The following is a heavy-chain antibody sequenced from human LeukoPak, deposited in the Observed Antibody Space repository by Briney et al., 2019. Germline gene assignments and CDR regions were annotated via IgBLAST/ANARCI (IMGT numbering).Heavy chain of an antibody. D-gene: IGHD3-22*01. J-gene: IGHJ4*02. CDR2: ISSSSSYI. CDR1: GFTFSSYS. Sequence: PGGSLRLSCAASGFTFSSYSMNWVRQAPGKGLEWVSSISSSSSYIYYADSVRGRFTISRDNAKNSLYLQMNSLRAEDTAVYYCARVDSSGYYYGGVDYFDYWGQGTQVTVSS. V-gene: IGHV3-21*01. CDR3: ARVDSSGYYYGGVDYFDY.